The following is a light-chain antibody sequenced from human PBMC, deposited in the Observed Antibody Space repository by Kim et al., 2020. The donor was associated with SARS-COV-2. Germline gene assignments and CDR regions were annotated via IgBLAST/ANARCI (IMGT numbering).Light chain of an antibody. CDR2: GKN. V-gene: IGLV3-19*01. J-gene: IGLJ2*01. Sequence: LGQTVRITCQSDSLRSYYASWYQQKQGQATVLVIYGKNNRPSGIPDRFSGSSSGNTASLTITGAQAEDEADYYCNSRDSSGNHLVVFGGGTQLTVL. CDR3: NSRDSSGNHLVV. CDR1: SLRSYY.